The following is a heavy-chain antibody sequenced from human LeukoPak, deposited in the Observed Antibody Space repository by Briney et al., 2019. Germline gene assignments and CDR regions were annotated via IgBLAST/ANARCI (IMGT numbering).Heavy chain of an antibody. Sequence: SLRLSCAASGFTFDDYAMHWVRQAPRKGLEWGSGISWNSGDIGYADSVKGRFTISRDNAKNSLYLQMNSLRAEDTAFYYCAKDISVELGYYFDYWGQGTLVTVSS. CDR1: GFTFDDYA. V-gene: IGHV3-9*01. J-gene: IGHJ4*02. CDR2: ISWNSGDI. CDR3: AKDISVELGYYFDY. D-gene: IGHD1-26*01.